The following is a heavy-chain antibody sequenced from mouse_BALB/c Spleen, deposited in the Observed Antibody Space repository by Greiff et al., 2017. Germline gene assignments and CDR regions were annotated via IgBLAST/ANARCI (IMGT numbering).Heavy chain of an antibody. V-gene: IGHV5-12-2*01. J-gene: IGHJ2*01. CDR3: ARRGDYALYFDY. CDR2: ISNGGGST. D-gene: IGHD2-4*01. CDR1: GFTFSSYT. Sequence: EVQRVESGGGLVQPGGSLKLSCAASGFTFSSYTMSWVRQTPEKRLEWVAYISNGGGSTYYPDTVKGRFTISRDNAKNTLYLQMSSLKSEDTAMYYCARRGDYALYFDYWGQGTTLTVSS.